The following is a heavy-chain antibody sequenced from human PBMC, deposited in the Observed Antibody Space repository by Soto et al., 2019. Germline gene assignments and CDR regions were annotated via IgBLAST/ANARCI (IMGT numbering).Heavy chain of an antibody. CDR3: SRMITLAVKNDFDY. CDR2: IIPIFGTT. Sequence: QVQLVQSGAEVRKPGSSVRGSCKASGGTFREHAISWVRQAPGQGLEWMGQIIPIFGTTKFAQCFQARVTITADKSTSTTYSELTGLRRDDTGVYFYSRMITLAVKNDFDYWGQGALVSVAS. V-gene: IGHV1-69*06. CDR1: GGTFREHA. D-gene: IGHD3-16*01. J-gene: IGHJ4*02.